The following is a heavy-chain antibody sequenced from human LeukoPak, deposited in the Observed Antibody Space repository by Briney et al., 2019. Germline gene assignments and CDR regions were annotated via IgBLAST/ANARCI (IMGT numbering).Heavy chain of an antibody. CDR2: INPSGGST. D-gene: IGHD3-22*01. CDR1: GXTFTXXY. J-gene: IGHJ2*01. Sequence: ASXXXXXKXSGXTFTXXYMHWVRQAPGQGLEWMGIINPSGGSTSYAQKFQGRVTMTRDTSTSTVYMELSSLRSEDTAVYYCARGYDGSYWYFDLWGRGTLVTVSS. CDR3: ARGYDGSYWYFDL. V-gene: IGHV1-46*01.